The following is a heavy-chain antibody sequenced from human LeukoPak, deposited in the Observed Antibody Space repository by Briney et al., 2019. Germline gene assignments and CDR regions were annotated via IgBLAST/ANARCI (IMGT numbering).Heavy chain of an antibody. CDR1: GYIITGYY. J-gene: IGHJ3*02. Sequence: ASVKASCKASGYIITGYYLHWVRQAPGQGLEWMGRIYPKSGGTNYAQKFQGRVSMTKDTSISIAYMELSRLRSDDTAVYYCAREAYGGNPPDDAFDIWGQGTMVTVSS. CDR2: IYPKSGGT. D-gene: IGHD4-23*01. V-gene: IGHV1-2*06. CDR3: AREAYGGNPPDDAFDI.